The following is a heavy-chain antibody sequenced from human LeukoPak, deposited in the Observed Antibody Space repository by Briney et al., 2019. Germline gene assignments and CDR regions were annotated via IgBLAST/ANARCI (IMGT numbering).Heavy chain of an antibody. D-gene: IGHD2/OR15-2a*01. CDR3: TGGSDKVLSGEYCYYMDV. J-gene: IGHJ6*03. Sequence: GGSLRLSCTASGFTTHYWLNWVRPSPGKGQEWVANVDRDGRVQHYVDPVEGRFTISRDSAKNSLDLQRHSLRAEDTAVYYCTGGSDKVLSGEYCYYMDVWGKGTTVTVSS. CDR1: GFTTHYW. CDR2: VDRDGRVQ. V-gene: IGHV3-7*01.